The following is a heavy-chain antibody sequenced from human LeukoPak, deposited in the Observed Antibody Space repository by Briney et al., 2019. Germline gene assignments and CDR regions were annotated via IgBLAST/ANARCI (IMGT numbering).Heavy chain of an antibody. J-gene: IGHJ3*02. Sequence: GGSLRLSYAASGFTFSSYAMSWVRQAPGKGLEWVSAISGSGGSTYYADSVKGRFTISRDNSKNTLYLQMNSLRAEDTAVYYCAKSPYVGMIVQGVPNAFDIWGQGTMVTVSS. CDR1: GFTFSSYA. D-gene: IGHD3-22*01. V-gene: IGHV3-23*01. CDR3: AKSPYVGMIVQGVPNAFDI. CDR2: ISGSGGST.